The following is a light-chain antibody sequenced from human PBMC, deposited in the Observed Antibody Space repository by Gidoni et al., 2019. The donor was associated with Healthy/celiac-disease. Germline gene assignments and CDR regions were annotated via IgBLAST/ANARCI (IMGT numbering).Light chain of an antibody. CDR1: QSISSY. Sequence: IQMTQSPSSLSASVGDRVTITCRASQSISSYLNWYQQKPGKAPKLLIYAASSLQSGVPSRFSGSGSGTDFTLTISSLQPEDCATYYCQQSYSTPCTFGQGTKLEIK. CDR3: QQSYSTPCT. CDR2: AAS. J-gene: IGKJ2*02. V-gene: IGKV1-39*01.